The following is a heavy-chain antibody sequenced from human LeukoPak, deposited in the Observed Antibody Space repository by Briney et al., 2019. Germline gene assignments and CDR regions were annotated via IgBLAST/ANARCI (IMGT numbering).Heavy chain of an antibody. V-gene: IGHV3-30-3*01. CDR2: ISYDGSNK. D-gene: IGHD5-24*01. Sequence: GGSLRLSCAASGFTFSSYAMHWVRQAPGKGLEWVAVISYDGSNKYYADSVKGRFTISRDNSKNTLYLQMNSLRAEDTAVYYCARLRDGYMLIWGQGTMVTVSS. CDR1: GFTFSSYA. CDR3: ARLRDGYMLI. J-gene: IGHJ3*02.